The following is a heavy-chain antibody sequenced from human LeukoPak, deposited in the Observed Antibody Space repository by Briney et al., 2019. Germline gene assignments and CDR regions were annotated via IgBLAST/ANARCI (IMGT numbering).Heavy chain of an antibody. D-gene: IGHD3-10*01. CDR2: IKSRTDGGTT. J-gene: IGHJ4*02. CDR1: GYTFSNAW. Sequence: PGGSLRLSCAASGYTFSNAWMSWARQAPGKGLEWVGRIKSRTDGGTTDYAAPVKGKFTISRDDSKNTLYLQMNSLNTEDTAVYYCISPNYYRTGTITPIYYFDYWGQGTLVTVSS. CDR3: ISPNYYRTGTITPIYYFDY. V-gene: IGHV3-15*01.